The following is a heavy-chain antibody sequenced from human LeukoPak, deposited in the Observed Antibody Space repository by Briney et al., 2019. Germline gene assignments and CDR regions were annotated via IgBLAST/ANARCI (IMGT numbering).Heavy chain of an antibody. Sequence: PGGSLRLSCAASGFTFSSYSMNWVRQAPGKGLEWVSSISSSSSYIYYADSVKGRFTISRDNAKNSLYLQMNSLRAEDTAVYYCARYPTYYDILTGYDHYYYYGMDVWGQGTTVTVSS. D-gene: IGHD3-9*01. J-gene: IGHJ6*02. CDR3: ARYPTYYDILTGYDHYYYYGMDV. CDR2: ISSSSSYI. V-gene: IGHV3-21*01. CDR1: GFTFSSYS.